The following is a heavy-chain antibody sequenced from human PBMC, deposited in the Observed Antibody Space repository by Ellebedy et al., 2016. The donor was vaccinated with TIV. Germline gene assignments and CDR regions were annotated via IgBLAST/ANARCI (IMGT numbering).Heavy chain of an antibody. CDR1: GGSISSSSYY. J-gene: IGHJ4*02. V-gene: IGHV4-39*07. CDR2: INHSGST. CDR3: ARSPRYCSGGSCNY. Sequence: MPSETLSLTCTVSGGSISSSSYYWSWIRPPPGKGLEWIGEINHSGSTNYNPSLKSRVTISVDTSKNQFSLNLNSVTAADTAVYYCARSPRYCSGGSCNYWGQGTLVTVSS. D-gene: IGHD2-15*01.